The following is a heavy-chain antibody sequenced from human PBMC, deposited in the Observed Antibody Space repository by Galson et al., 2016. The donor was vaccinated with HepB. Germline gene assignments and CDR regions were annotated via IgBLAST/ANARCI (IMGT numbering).Heavy chain of an antibody. CDR1: GGSISSGAYY. CDR3: ARLYTSSWYADFDP. D-gene: IGHD6-13*01. J-gene: IGHJ5*02. CDR2: IFYSGST. V-gene: IGHV4-31*03. Sequence: TLPLTCTVSGGSISSGAYYWSWIRQHPGKGLEWIGHIFYSGSTYYNPSLMRRISISVDTSKNQFSLKLSSVTAADTAVYYCARLYTSSWYADFDPWGQGTLVTVSS.